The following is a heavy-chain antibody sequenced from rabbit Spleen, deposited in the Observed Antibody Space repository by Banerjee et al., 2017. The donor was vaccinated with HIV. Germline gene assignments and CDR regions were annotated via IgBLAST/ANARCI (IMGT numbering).Heavy chain of an antibody. J-gene: IGHJ6*01. V-gene: IGHV1S45*01. CDR3: ARDSGSSFSSYGMDL. CDR2: INTGSSGFT. D-gene: IGHD8-1*01. Sequence: QQQLEESGGGLVKPGGTLTLTCKASGIDFSSYYYMCWVRQAPGKGLEWIGCINTGSSGFTYFASWAKGRFTISKTSSTTVTLQMTSLTAADTATYFCARDSGSSFSSYGMDLWGPGTLVTVS. CDR1: GIDFSSYYY.